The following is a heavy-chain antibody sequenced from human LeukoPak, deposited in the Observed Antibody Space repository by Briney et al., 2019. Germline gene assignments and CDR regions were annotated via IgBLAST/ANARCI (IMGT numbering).Heavy chain of an antibody. D-gene: IGHD3-16*01. CDR3: ARAYKHYDRIWFDP. V-gene: IGHV3-64*01. CDR1: GFTFSSSA. J-gene: IGHJ5*02. Sequence: GGSLRLSCAASGFTFSSSAMHWVRQAPGKGLQYVSAISSNGGSTYYAKSVRGRFTISRDNSKNTLFLQMGSLRADDTAVYYCARAYKHYDRIWFDPWGQGTLVTVSS. CDR2: ISSNGGST.